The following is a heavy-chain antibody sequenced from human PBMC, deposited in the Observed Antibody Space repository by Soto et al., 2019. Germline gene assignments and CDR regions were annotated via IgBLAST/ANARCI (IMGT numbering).Heavy chain of an antibody. Sequence: GGSLRLSCAASGFTFDNAWMNWVRQAPGKGLEWVGRIKSKTDGGTTDYAAPVKGRFIISRDDSKNTVSLQMSSLKTEDTAVYYCTTDDFPRIAASGTGYWGQGTLVTVSS. D-gene: IGHD6-13*01. CDR3: TTDDFPRIAASGTGY. V-gene: IGHV3-15*07. CDR2: IKSKTDGGTT. J-gene: IGHJ4*02. CDR1: GFTFDNAW.